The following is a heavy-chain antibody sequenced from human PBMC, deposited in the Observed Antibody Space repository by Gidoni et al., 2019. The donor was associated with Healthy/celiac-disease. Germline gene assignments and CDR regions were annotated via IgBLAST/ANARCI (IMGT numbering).Heavy chain of an antibody. D-gene: IGHD2-15*01. J-gene: IGHJ3*02. CDR3: ATDRPLGNCSGGSCYSGDAFDI. CDR2: FDPEDGET. V-gene: IGHV1-24*01. Sequence: QVQLVQSGAEVKKPGASVKVSCNVAEYTLTELSMHWVRQAPGKGLEWMGGFDPEDGETIYAQKFQGRVTMTEDTSTDTAYMELSSLRSEDTAVYYCATDRPLGNCSGGSCYSGDAFDIWGQGTMVTVSS. CDR1: EYTLTELS.